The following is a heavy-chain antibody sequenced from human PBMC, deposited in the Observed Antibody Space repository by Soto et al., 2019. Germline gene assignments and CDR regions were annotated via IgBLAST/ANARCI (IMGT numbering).Heavy chain of an antibody. J-gene: IGHJ6*02. Sequence: SETLSLTCAVYGGSFSGYYWSWIRQPPGKGLEWIGEINHSGSTNYNPSLKSRVTISVDTSKNQFSLKLSSVTAADTAVYYCARGIKDIGATKSRSGWQNYYYGMAVWGQGTTVTVSS. CDR2: INHSGST. CDR1: GGSFSGYY. V-gene: IGHV4-34*01. CDR3: ARGIKDIGATKSRSGWQNYYYGMAV. D-gene: IGHD5-12*01.